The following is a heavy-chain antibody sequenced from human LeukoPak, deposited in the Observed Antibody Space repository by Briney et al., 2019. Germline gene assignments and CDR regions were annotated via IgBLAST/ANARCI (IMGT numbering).Heavy chain of an antibody. V-gene: IGHV4-38-2*02. D-gene: IGHD3-10*01. CDR2: VHHSGTT. J-gene: IGHJ6*02. CDR1: GYSLNRGYY. Sequence: SETLSLTCNVSGYSLNRGYYWGWIRQPPGKGLEWIGSVHHSGTTYYNPSLRSRVTISVDTSKNQFSLKLSSVTAADTAVYYCAREGRITMVRGVIKDGMDVWGQGTTVTVSS. CDR3: AREGRITMVRGVIKDGMDV.